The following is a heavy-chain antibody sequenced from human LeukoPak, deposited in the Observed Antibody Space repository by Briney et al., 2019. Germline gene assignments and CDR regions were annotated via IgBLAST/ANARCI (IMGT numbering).Heavy chain of an antibody. CDR3: ARVGDYSPRGWFDP. CDR1: GYIFTGHY. Sequence: ASVKVSCKASGYIFTGHYIHWVRQAPGQGLEWMGWIHPNTGGTKYAQKFQGRVTMTRDMSTRTLYMELSSLRSEDTAFYYCARVGDYSPRGWFDPWGQGTLVTVSS. CDR2: IHPNTGGT. V-gene: IGHV1-2*02. D-gene: IGHD4-11*01. J-gene: IGHJ5*02.